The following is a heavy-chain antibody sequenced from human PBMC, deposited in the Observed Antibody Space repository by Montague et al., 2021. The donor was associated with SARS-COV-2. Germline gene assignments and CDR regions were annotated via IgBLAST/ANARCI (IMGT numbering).Heavy chain of an antibody. D-gene: IGHD3-22*01. V-gene: IGHV4-34*01. Sequence: SETLSLTCAVYGGSFSGYYWSWIRQPPGKGLEWIGEIHHSGSTNYNPSLKSRVTISVDTSKNQFSLKLSSVTAADTAVYYCARATVGITMIGVVMTAIDYYFDYWGQGNLVTVSS. CDR3: ARATVGITMIGVVMTAIDYYFDY. CDR2: IHHSGST. CDR1: GGSFSGYY. J-gene: IGHJ4*02.